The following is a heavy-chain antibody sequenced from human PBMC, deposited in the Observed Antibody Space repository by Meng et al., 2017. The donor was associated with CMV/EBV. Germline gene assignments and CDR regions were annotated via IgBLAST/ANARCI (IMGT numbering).Heavy chain of an antibody. CDR3: ARGLYGPDY. V-gene: IGHV3-74*01. Sequence: GESLKISCAASGFTFSDYWMHWVRQAPGKGLVWVSRINNDRGNTVYADSVKGRFTFSRDNAKNTLYLQMNSLRAEDTAVYYCARGLYGPDYWGQGTLVTVSS. CDR1: GFTFSDYW. J-gene: IGHJ4*02. D-gene: IGHD4-17*01. CDR2: INNDRGNT.